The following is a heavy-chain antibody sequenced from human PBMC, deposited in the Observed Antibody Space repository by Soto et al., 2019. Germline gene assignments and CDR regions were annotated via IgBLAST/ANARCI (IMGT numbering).Heavy chain of an antibody. CDR1: GYTFTTYA. Sequence: ASVKVSCKASGYTFTTYAMHWVRQAPGQRLEWMGWINAGNGNTKYSQKFQGRVTITRDTSASTAYMELSSLRSEDTAVYYCASYSSSRYVMDYWGQGTLVPVSS. CDR2: INAGNGNT. J-gene: IGHJ4*02. CDR3: ASYSSSRYVMDY. D-gene: IGHD6-13*01. V-gene: IGHV1-3*01.